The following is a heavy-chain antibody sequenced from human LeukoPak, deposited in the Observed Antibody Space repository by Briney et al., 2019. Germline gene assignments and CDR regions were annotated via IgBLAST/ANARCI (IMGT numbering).Heavy chain of an antibody. D-gene: IGHD2/OR15-2a*01. J-gene: IGHJ4*02. CDR1: GFTFSSYG. Sequence: GGSLRLSYAASGFTFSSYGMHWVRQAPGKGLGWVAVIWFDGSNKYYAHSVKSQFTISRDNSKNTLYLQMNSLRAEDTAVYYCARDSFNAPWGQLGYYFDYWGQGTLVTVSS. CDR2: IWFDGSNK. CDR3: ARDSFNAPWGQLGYYFDY. V-gene: IGHV3-33*01.